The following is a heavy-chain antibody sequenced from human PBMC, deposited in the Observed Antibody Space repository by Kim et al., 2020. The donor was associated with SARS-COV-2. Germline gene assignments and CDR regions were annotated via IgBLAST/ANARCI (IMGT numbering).Heavy chain of an antibody. D-gene: IGHD3-16*01. CDR1: GFTFSSYG. CDR2: IWYDGSNK. Sequence: GGSLRLSCAASGFTFSSYGMHWVRQAPGKGLEWVAVIWYDGSNKYYADSVKGRFTISRDNSKNTLYLQMNSLRAEDTAVYYCARGGSRTIDAFDIWGQGTMVTVSS. V-gene: IGHV3-33*08. CDR3: ARGGSRTIDAFDI. J-gene: IGHJ3*02.